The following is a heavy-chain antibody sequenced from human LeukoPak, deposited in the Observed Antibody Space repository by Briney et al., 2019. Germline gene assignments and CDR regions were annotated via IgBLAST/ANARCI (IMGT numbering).Heavy chain of an antibody. CDR3: ARDGYDYVWGSYRPQDAFDI. CDR2: IYYSGST. CDR1: GGSISSSSYY. Sequence: SETLSLTCTVSGGSISSSSYYWGWIRQPPGKGLEWIGSIYYSGSTYYNPSLKSRVTISVDTSKNQFSLKLSSVTAADTAVYYCARDGYDYVWGSYRPQDAFDIWGQGTMVTVSS. V-gene: IGHV4-39*07. D-gene: IGHD3-16*02. J-gene: IGHJ3*02.